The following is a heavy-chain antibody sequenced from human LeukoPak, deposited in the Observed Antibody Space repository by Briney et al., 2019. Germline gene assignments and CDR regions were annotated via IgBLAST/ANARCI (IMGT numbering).Heavy chain of an antibody. D-gene: IGHD1-26*01. Sequence: PSETLSLTCSVSGGSINRSSKYWGWIRQSPGKGLEWIGSVYYSGSTDYNSSLKSRVTISVDTSKNHFSLKLSPVTAADTAVYYCATFSGNYVFDYWGQGTRVTVSS. J-gene: IGHJ4*02. CDR2: VYYSGST. CDR3: ATFSGNYVFDY. CDR1: GGSINRSSKY. V-gene: IGHV4-39*02.